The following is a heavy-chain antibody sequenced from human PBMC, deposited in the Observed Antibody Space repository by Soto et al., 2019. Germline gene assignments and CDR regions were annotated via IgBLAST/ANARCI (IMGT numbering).Heavy chain of an antibody. V-gene: IGHV1-18*01. CDR2: IRAYNGNT. J-gene: IGHJ6*02. CDR1: GYTFTSYG. Sequence: QVQLVHSGAEVKKPGASVKVSFKASGYTFTSYGISWVRQAPGQGLEWMGWIRAYNGNTNYAQKLQGRVTMTTDTSTSTADRELRSLRSDDTAVYYCARDLPTMDVWGQGTTVTVSS. CDR3: ARDLPTMDV.